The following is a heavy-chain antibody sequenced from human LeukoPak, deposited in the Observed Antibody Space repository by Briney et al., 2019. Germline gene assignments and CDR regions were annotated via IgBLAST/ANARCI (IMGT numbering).Heavy chain of an antibody. CDR2: IDPSESYS. D-gene: IGHD6-25*01. V-gene: IGHV5-10-1*01. J-gene: IGHJ5*02. CDR3: ARRESSAGFDP. CDR1: GYSFTSYW. Sequence: GAALNISCKGSGYSFTSYWISWRRPSPGQGLEWMGRIDPSESYSNYSPSFQGHVSISVDKSISTAYLQWSSLRASDTAMYYCARRESSAGFDPWGQGTLVTVSS.